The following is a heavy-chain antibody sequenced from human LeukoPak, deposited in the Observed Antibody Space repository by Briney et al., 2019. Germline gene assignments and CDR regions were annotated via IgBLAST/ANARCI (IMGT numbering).Heavy chain of an antibody. Sequence: GGSLRLSCAASGFTFSSHAMHWVRQAPGKGLEYVAVISYDGSNKYYADSVKGRFTISRDNSKNTLDLQMNSLRDEDTAVYYCARDGRLLNYNMDVWGKGTTVTVSS. J-gene: IGHJ6*03. CDR3: ARDGRLLNYNMDV. CDR1: GFTFSSHA. V-gene: IGHV3-30*01. D-gene: IGHD2-15*01. CDR2: ISYDGSNK.